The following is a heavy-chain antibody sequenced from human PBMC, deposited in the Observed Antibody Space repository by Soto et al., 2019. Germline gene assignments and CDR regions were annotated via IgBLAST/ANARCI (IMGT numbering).Heavy chain of an antibody. CDR2: IRNKANNYAR. V-gene: IGHV3-73*02. J-gene: IGHJ4*02. Sequence: EVQLVESGGGLVQPGGSLKLSCAASGFTFSGSPMHWVRQASGKGLEWVGRIRNKANNYARAYSASVKGRFTISRDDSENTAYLQMNSLKTEDTAVYYCAKHLGFGSANDYWGQGTLVTVSS. CDR3: AKHLGFGSANDY. CDR1: GFTFSGSP. D-gene: IGHD6-19*01.